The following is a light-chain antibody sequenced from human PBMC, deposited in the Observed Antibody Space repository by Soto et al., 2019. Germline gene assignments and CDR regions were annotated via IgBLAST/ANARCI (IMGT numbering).Light chain of an antibody. CDR2: DVS. CDR3: CSYAGSYTL. Sequence: QSALTQPRSVSGSPGQSVTISCTGTSSDVGGYNYVSWYQQHLGKAPKLMIYDVSKRPSGVPDRFSGSKSGNTASLTISGLQAEDEADYYCCSYAGSYTLFGGGTKLTVL. J-gene: IGLJ2*01. CDR1: SSDVGGYNY. V-gene: IGLV2-11*01.